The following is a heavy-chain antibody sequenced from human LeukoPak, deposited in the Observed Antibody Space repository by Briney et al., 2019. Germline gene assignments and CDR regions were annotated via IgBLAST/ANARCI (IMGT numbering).Heavy chain of an antibody. CDR1: GGSFSGYY. CDR2: INHSGST. J-gene: IGHJ5*02. CDR3: ARVRKLGWFDP. D-gene: IGHD6-13*01. Sequence: PSETLSLTCAVYGGSFSGYYWSWIRQPPGKGLEWIGEINHSGSTNYNPSLKSRVTISVDTSKNQFSLKLSSVTAADTAVYYCARVRKLGWFDPWGQGTLVTVSS. V-gene: IGHV4-34*01.